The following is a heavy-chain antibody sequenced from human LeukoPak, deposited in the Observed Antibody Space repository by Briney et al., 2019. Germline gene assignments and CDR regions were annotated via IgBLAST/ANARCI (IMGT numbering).Heavy chain of an antibody. V-gene: IGHV4-34*01. CDR3: ARWESAADNNWFDP. CDR2: INHSGST. Sequence: TSSETLSLTCAVYGVSFSGYYWSWIRQPPGKGPEWIGEINHSGSTNYNPSLKSRVTISVDTSKNQFSLKLSSVTAADTAVYYCARWESAADNNWFDPWGQGTLVTVSS. CDR1: GVSFSGYY. J-gene: IGHJ5*02. D-gene: IGHD6-13*01.